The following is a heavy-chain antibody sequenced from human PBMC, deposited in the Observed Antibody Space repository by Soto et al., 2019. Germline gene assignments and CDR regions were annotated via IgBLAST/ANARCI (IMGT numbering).Heavy chain of an antibody. J-gene: IGHJ4*02. CDR2: IYYSGST. CDR1: GGSISSYY. CDR3: AREGRTGSADY. Sequence: PSETLSLTCTVSGGSISSYYWSWIRQPPGKGLEWIGYIYYSGSTNYNPSLKSRVTISVDTSKNQFSLKLSSVTAADTAVYYCAREGRTGSADYWGQGTLVTVSS. V-gene: IGHV4-59*01.